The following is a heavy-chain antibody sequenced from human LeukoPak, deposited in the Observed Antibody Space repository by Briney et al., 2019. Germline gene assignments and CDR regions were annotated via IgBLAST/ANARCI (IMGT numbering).Heavy chain of an antibody. J-gene: IGHJ4*02. Sequence: PGGSLRLSCAASGFTFSSYSMNWVRQAPGKGLEWVSSISISSSYIYYADSVKGRFTISRDNAKNSLYLQMNSLRAEDTAVYYCARDKSSSVATIPGYWGQGTLVTVSS. CDR1: GFTFSSYS. V-gene: IGHV3-21*01. D-gene: IGHD5-24*01. CDR2: ISISSSYI. CDR3: ARDKSSSVATIPGY.